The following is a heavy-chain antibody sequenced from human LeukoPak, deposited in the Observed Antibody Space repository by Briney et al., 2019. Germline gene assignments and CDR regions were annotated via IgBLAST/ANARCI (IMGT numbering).Heavy chain of an antibody. CDR1: GGSISSYY. V-gene: IGHV4-59*08. J-gene: IGHJ5*02. Sequence: SETLSLTCAVYGGSISSYYWSWIRQPPGKGLEWIGYIYYSGSTNYNPSLKSRVTISVDTSKNQFSLKLSSVTAADTAVYYCARRGTGLDWFDPWGQGTLSPSPQ. CDR3: ARRGTGLDWFDP. D-gene: IGHD1-1*01. CDR2: IYYSGST.